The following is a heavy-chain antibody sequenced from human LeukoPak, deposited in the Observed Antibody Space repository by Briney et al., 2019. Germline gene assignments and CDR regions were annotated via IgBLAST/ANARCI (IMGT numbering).Heavy chain of an antibody. J-gene: IGHJ5*02. D-gene: IGHD2/OR15-2a*01. CDR1: GFTFDDYG. CDR2: INWNGGST. Sequence: GGSLRLFCAASGFTFDDYGMSWVRQAPGKGLEGGSGINWNGGSTGYADSVKGRFTISRDNGKNSLYLQMNSLRVEDTALYYCVRDPFFSVPWGQGTLVTVYS. V-gene: IGHV3-20*04. CDR3: VRDPFFSVP.